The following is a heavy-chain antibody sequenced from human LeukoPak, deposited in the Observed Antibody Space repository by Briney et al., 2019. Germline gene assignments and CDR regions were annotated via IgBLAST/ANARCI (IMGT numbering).Heavy chain of an antibody. V-gene: IGHV4-34*01. CDR1: GGSFSGYY. CDR2: INHSGST. D-gene: IGHD3-10*01. CDR3: ARVHRLLLEFREGAPKFDY. Sequence: SETLSLTCAVYGGSFSGYYWSWIRQPPGKGLEWIGEINHSGSTNYNPSLKSRVTISVDTSKNQFSLKLSSVTAADTAVYYCARVHRLLLEFREGAPKFDYWGQGTLVTVSS. J-gene: IGHJ4*02.